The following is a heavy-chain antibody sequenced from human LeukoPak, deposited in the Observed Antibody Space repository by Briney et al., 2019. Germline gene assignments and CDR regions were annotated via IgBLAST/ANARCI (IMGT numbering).Heavy chain of an antibody. J-gene: IGHJ6*02. Sequence: ASVTVSCTASGYTFTTYTIHWVRQAPGQGLEWMAWINVGNGNTKYSQKFQGRVSITRDTSVSTAYMELSTLRSEDTALYYCARDGYRRSYWYYGMDVWGLGTTVIVSS. CDR2: INVGNGNT. V-gene: IGHV1-3*01. D-gene: IGHD5-18*01. CDR3: ARDGYRRSYWYYGMDV. CDR1: GYTFTTYT.